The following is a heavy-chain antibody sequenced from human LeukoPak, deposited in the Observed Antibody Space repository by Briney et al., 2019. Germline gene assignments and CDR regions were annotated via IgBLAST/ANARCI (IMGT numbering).Heavy chain of an antibody. CDR2: ISYSGSA. J-gene: IGHJ5*01. CDR3: ARLSYDILTGTPGGGFDS. Sequence: SETLSLTCTVSGGSINSYYWSWIRQPPGKGLEWIGYISYSGSANYNPSLKSRVTISVDTSKNQFSLKLGSVTAADAAVYYCARLSYDILTGTPGGGFDSWGQGTLVTVSS. V-gene: IGHV4-59*01. CDR1: GGSINSYY. D-gene: IGHD3-9*01.